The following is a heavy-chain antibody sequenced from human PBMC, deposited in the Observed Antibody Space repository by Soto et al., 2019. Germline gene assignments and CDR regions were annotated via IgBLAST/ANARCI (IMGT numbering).Heavy chain of an antibody. J-gene: IGHJ4*02. D-gene: IGHD6-6*01. Sequence: QVQLVQSGSEVKKPGSSVSVSCKASGGSVSNSAISWLRQAPGQGLEWMGGIIPIFGPAIYARKFQGRFTISADESTGTAYMELNNVMSDDTAVYYCGRGSSLTKVEYWGQGTLVTVSS. V-gene: IGHV1-69*01. CDR1: GGSVSNSA. CDR3: GRGSSLTKVEY. CDR2: IIPIFGPA.